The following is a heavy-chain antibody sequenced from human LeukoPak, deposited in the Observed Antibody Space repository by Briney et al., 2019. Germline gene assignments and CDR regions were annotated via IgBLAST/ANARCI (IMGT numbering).Heavy chain of an antibody. CDR1: GFSVSRFA. CDR2: FSGSGGST. J-gene: IGHJ4*02. CDR3: AKFLARRIAAAGSEFDY. Sequence: RGCLRLSCAASGFSVSRFAMSWVRQAPGEGLGWVSAFSGSGGSTYYADSVKGRFTISRDNSKNTLYLQMNSLRAEDTAVYYCAKFLARRIAAAGSEFDYWGQGTLVTVSS. V-gene: IGHV3-23*01. D-gene: IGHD6-13*01.